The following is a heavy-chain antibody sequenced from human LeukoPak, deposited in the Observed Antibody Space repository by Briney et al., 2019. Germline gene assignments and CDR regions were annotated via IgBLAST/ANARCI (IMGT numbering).Heavy chain of an antibody. CDR3: AKDSGATGPLGLGVY. CDR1: GFTFSSYA. D-gene: IGHD1-1*01. CDR2: ISYDGSNK. V-gene: IGHV3-30-3*01. Sequence: GGSLRLSCAASGFTFSSYAMHWVRQAPGKGLEWVAVISYDGSNKYYADSVKGRFTISRDNSKNTLYLQMNSLRAEDTAVYYCAKDSGATGPLGLGVYWGQGTLVTVSS. J-gene: IGHJ4*02.